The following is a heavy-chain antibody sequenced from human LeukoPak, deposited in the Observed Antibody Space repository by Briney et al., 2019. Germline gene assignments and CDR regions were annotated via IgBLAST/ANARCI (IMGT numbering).Heavy chain of an antibody. Sequence: GASVKVSCKASGYTFTSYYIHWARQAPGQGPEWMGIINPSGRSTSYAQKVQGRVTMTRDTSTSTVYVELSSLRSEDTAVYYCARGTPEYYFDYWGQGTLVTVSS. CDR2: INPSGRST. CDR3: ARGTPEYYFDY. CDR1: GYTFTSYY. V-gene: IGHV1-46*01. J-gene: IGHJ4*02. D-gene: IGHD2-15*01.